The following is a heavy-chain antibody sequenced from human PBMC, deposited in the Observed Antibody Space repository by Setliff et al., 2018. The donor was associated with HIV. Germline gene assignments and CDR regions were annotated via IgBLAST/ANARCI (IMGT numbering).Heavy chain of an antibody. CDR1: GYTFSNYG. D-gene: IGHD3-3*01. J-gene: IGHJ4*02. CDR2: LIPALGEP. Sequence: SVKVSCKASGYTFSNYGITWLRQAPGQGLEWVGSLIPALGEPHYAQSVQGRAAITADDSTHTAYLELVNLRSDDTATYYCGRGTLYGVSDYWGPGTLVTAPQ. CDR3: GRGTLYGVSDY. V-gene: IGHV1-69*11.